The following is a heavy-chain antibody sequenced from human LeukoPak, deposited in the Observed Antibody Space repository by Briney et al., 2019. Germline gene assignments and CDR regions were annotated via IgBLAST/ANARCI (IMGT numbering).Heavy chain of an antibody. CDR2: IKQDGSEK. J-gene: IGHJ5*02. Sequence: PGGSLRLSCAASGFTFSSYWISWVRQAPGKGLEWGANIKQDGSEKYYLDSVNGRFTLSRDNAKNSLYLQMNSLRAEHTAVYYCARSSIAARGWFDPWGQGTLGTVSS. V-gene: IGHV3-7*05. CDR1: GFTFSSYW. CDR3: ARSSIAARGWFDP. D-gene: IGHD6-6*01.